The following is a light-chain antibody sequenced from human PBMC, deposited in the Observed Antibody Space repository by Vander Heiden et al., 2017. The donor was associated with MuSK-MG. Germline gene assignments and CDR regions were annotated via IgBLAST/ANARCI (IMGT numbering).Light chain of an antibody. J-gene: IGKJ1*01. CDR2: DAS. Sequence: DIVLTQSPGTLSLSPGERATLSCRASQSVSSSDLAWYQQRPDQAPRLLIYDASKRATDIPDRFSGSGSETDFTLTISRLEPGDFAVYDCQQYESSLTFGQGTKVEIK. CDR3: QQYESSLT. V-gene: IGKV3-20*01. CDR1: QSVSSSD.